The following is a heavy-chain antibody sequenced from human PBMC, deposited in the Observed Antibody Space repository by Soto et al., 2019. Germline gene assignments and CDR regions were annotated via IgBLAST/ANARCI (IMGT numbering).Heavy chain of an antibody. CDR1: GYTFTDYY. D-gene: IGHD3-16*01. Sequence: QVQLVQSGAEVKKPGASVYVSCKASGYTFTDYYLHWLRQAPGQALEWMGWINPNVGGTNYARRLQCRVTMTRDTSISTVYMKLTSLRPDDTAIYYCARGGRDVRRAPYDTWGQGTLVTVSS. CDR2: INPNVGGT. J-gene: IGHJ5*02. V-gene: IGHV1-2*02. CDR3: ARGGRDVRRAPYDT.